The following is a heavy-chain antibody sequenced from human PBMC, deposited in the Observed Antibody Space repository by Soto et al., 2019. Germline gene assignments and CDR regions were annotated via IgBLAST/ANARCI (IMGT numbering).Heavy chain of an antibody. V-gene: IGHV3-74*01. CDR1: GFTFSSYW. CDR2: INSDGRST. J-gene: IGHJ4*02. Sequence: LSCAASGFTFSSYWMHWVRQAPGKGLVWVSRINSDGRSTSYADSVKGRFTISRDNAKNTLYLQMNSLRAEDTAVYYCARDRVGAMSPDYWGQGTLVTVSS. CDR3: ARDRVGAMSPDY. D-gene: IGHD1-26*01.